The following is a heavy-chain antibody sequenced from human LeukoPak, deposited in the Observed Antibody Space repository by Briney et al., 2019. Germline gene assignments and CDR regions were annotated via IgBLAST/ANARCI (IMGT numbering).Heavy chain of an antibody. CDR1: GFPFSNSW. CDR3: ARDGPPGYCGGASCFFQH. Sequence: PGGSLRLSCAASGFPFSNSWMTWVRQAPGKGLEWVANIKQDGSEKYYEDSVKGRFTISRDNAKNSLYLQMNTLRVEDTAVYYCARDGPPGYCGGASCFFQHWGQGTLVTVSS. J-gene: IGHJ1*01. D-gene: IGHD2-21*01. CDR2: IKQDGSEK. V-gene: IGHV3-7*01.